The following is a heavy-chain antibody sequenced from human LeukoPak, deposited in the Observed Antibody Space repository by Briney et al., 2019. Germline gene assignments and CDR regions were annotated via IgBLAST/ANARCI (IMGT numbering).Heavy chain of an antibody. J-gene: IGHJ6*03. CDR3: AKLGYSSGWYNFYYYYMDV. CDR1: GFTFSSYE. CDR2: ISSSGSTI. D-gene: IGHD6-19*01. Sequence: TGGSLRLSCAASGFTFSSYEMNWVRQAPGQGLEWVSYISSSGSTIYYADSVKGRFTISRDNSKNTLYLQMNSLRAEDTAVYYCAKLGYSSGWYNFYYYYMDVWGKGTTVTISS. V-gene: IGHV3-48*03.